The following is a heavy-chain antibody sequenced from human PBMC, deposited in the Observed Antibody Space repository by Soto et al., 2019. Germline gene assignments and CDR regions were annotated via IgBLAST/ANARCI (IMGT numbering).Heavy chain of an antibody. J-gene: IGHJ4*02. D-gene: IGHD2-21*01. CDR2: VAYTGTT. V-gene: IGHV4-39*01. CDR3: ARHRACDTACDFDY. CDR1: GDSIDSHDSH. Sequence: QLQLQESGPGLERPSETLSLTCFVSGDSIDSHDSHRSWIRQSPGKGLEWIGTVAYTGTTYYPPPLRGRVTVSADTSKNSFSLKLTSVTAADTAVYYCARHRACDTACDFDYWGQGTLVTVSS.